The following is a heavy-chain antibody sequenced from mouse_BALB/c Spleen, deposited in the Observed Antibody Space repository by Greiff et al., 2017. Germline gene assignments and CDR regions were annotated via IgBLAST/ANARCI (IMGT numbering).Heavy chain of an antibody. CDR1: GYTFTSYY. V-gene: IGHV1S56*01. CDR2: IYPGDGST. Sequence: QVQLQQSGPELVKPGASVKMSCKASGYTFTSYYIHWVKQRPGQGLEWIGWIYPGDGSTKYNEKFKGKTTLTADKSSSTAYMLLSSLTSEDSAIYFCAISYYYGSSWYFDVWGAGTTVTVSS. D-gene: IGHD1-1*01. CDR3: AISYYYGSSWYFDV. J-gene: IGHJ1*01.